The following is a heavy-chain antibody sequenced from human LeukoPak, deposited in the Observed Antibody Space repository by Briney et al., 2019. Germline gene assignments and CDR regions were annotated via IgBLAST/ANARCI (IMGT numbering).Heavy chain of an antibody. CDR1: GACITNYY. Sequence: SETLSLTCTVSGACITNYYWSWIRQPPGKGLEWIGYISHTGITNYNPSLESRVIISADTSRNQFSLKLTSMTAADTAVYYCARFRSAADHPDSWGQGTLVTVSS. CDR2: ISHTGIT. CDR3: ARFRSAADHPDS. V-gene: IGHV4-59*01. D-gene: IGHD1-14*01. J-gene: IGHJ4*02.